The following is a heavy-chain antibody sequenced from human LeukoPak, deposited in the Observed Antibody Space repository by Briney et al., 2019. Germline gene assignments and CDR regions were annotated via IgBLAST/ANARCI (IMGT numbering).Heavy chain of an antibody. CDR2: ISCDGGTQ. V-gene: IGHV3-30*03. Sequence: GGSLRLSCAASGFTFNNFGMQWVRQTPGKGLEWVTVISCDGGTQYYADSVKGRFTISRDDSKNTLYLQMNSLRAEDTAVYYCASKSEAFDYWGQGTLVTVSS. J-gene: IGHJ4*02. CDR3: ASKSEAFDY. CDR1: GFTFNNFG.